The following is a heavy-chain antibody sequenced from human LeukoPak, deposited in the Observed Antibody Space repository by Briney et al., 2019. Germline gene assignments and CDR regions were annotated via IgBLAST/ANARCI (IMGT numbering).Heavy chain of an antibody. CDR1: EYTFTGYY. V-gene: IGHV1-2*02. D-gene: IGHD5-12*01. Sequence: ASVEVSCKASEYTFTGYYMQWVRQAPGQGLEWMGWINPNSGGTNYAQKFQGRVTMTRVTSISTAYRELSRLRYDDTAVYYCARSYSGYEAWGQGTLVTVSS. J-gene: IGHJ4*02. CDR3: ARSYSGYEA. CDR2: INPNSGGT.